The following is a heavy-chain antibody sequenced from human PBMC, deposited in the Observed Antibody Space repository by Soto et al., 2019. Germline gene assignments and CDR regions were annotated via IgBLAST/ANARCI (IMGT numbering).Heavy chain of an antibody. CDR3: ERDGGGGLFGVVNYNWFDP. CDR1: GVSISSYY. CDR2: IYYSGST. J-gene: IGHJ5*02. V-gene: IGHV4-59*01. D-gene: IGHD3-3*01. Sequence: ETLCLSCTVSGVSISSYYWSWIRQPPGKGLEWIGYIYYSGSTNYNPSLKSRVTISVDTYKNQFSLKLSSVTAADTAVYYWERDGGGGLFGVVNYNWFDPWGQGTLVTVSS.